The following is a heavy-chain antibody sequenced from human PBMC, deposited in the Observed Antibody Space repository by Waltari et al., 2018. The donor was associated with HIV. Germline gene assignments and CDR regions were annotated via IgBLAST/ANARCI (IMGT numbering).Heavy chain of an antibody. V-gene: IGHV1-2*02. CDR3: ARTFLYCSGGTCYFDY. CDR1: GYPFHGYL. D-gene: IGHD2-15*01. CDR2: INPNSGGT. J-gene: IGHJ4*01. Sequence: QVQLVPSGPEVKKPGASVKVSCKASGYPFHGYLMHGVRQAPGQGLEWMGWINPNSGGTNYAQKLQGRVTMTRDTSISTAYMELSRLRSDDTAVYYCARTFLYCSGGTCYFDYWGQEPWSPSPQ.